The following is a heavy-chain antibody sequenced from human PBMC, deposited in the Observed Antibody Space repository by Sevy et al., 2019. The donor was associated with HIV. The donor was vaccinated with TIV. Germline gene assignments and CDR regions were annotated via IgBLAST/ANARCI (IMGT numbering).Heavy chain of an antibody. V-gene: IGHV3-30*18. CDR2: ISYDGSNK. CDR3: AKTARLYCSSTSCYGEWDY. CDR1: GFTFSSYG. D-gene: IGHD2-2*01. J-gene: IGHJ4*02. Sequence: GGSLRLSCAASGFTFSSYGMHCVRQAPGKGLEWVAVISYDGSNKYYADSVKGRFTISRDNSKNTLYLQMNSLRAEDTAVYYCAKTARLYCSSTSCYGEWDYWGQGTLVTVSS.